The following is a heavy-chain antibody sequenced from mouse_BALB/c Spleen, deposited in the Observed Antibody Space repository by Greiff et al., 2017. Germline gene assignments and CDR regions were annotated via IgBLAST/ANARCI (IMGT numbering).Heavy chain of an antibody. V-gene: IGHV1-18*01. Sequence: VQLQQSGPELVKPGASMKISCKASGYSFTGYTMNWVKQSHGKNLEWIGLINPYNGGTSYNQKFKGKATLTVDKSSSTAYMELSSLTSENSAVYFCARSDYGSSRYYFDYWGQGTTLTVSS. CDR3: ARSDYGSSRYYFDY. CDR1: GYSFTGYT. CDR2: INPYNGGT. D-gene: IGHD1-1*01. J-gene: IGHJ2*01.